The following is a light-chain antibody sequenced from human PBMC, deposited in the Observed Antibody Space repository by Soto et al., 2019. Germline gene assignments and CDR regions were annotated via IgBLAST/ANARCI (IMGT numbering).Light chain of an antibody. J-gene: IGLJ2*01. V-gene: IGLV4-60*02. Sequence: QPVVTQSSSASASLGSSVKLTCTLSSGHNSNIIAWHQQQPGKAPRYLMKLEGSGSYNKGSGVPDRFSGSSSGADRYLTISTRPFSAEADYYGATWDSTTQVFGGGTQLTVL. CDR1: SGHNSNI. CDR3: ATWDSTTQV. CDR2: LEGSGSY.